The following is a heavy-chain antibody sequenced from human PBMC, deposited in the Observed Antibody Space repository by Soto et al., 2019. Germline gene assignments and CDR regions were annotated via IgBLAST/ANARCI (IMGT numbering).Heavy chain of an antibody. CDR2: IGGSGGTT. CDR1: GFTFSRFA. CDR3: AKDSPGDYYYYGLDV. Sequence: GGSLRLSCAASGFTFSRFAMNWVRQAPGKGLEWVSGIGGSGGTTYYADSVKGRFTISRDNSKNTLFLQMNSLRAEDTAVYYCAKDSPGDYYYYGLDVWGQGTAVTVSS. V-gene: IGHV3-23*01. J-gene: IGHJ6*02. D-gene: IGHD2-8*02.